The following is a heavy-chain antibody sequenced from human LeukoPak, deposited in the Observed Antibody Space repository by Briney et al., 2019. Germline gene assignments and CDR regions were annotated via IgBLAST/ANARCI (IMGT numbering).Heavy chain of an antibody. CDR2: IYHSGST. J-gene: IGHJ6*03. V-gene: IGHV4-39*07. CDR3: V. Sequence: PSETLSLTCTVSGGSISSGTYYWGWIRQPPGKGLEWIGSIYHSGSTYYNPSLKSRVTISVDTSKNQFSLRLSSLTAADTAYYMDVWGKRATVTGSS. CDR1: GGSISSGTYY.